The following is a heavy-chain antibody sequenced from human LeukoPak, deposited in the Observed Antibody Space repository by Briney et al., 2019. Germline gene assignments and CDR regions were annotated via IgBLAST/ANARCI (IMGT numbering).Heavy chain of an antibody. CDR1: GFTFSSYG. V-gene: IGHV3-33*08. CDR2: IWYDGSNK. Sequence: HPGGSLRLSCAASGFTFSSYGMHWVRQAPSKGLEWVAVIWYDGSNKYYADSVKGRFTISRDNSKNTLYLQMNSLRAEDTAVYYCASGYCSGGSCQRGPRRRPWDVWGQGTTVTVSS. CDR3: ASGYCSGGSCQRGPRRRPWDV. J-gene: IGHJ6*02. D-gene: IGHD2-15*01.